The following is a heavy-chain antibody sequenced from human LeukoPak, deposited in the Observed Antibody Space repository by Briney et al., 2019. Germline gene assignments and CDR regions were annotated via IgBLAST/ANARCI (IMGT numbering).Heavy chain of an antibody. J-gene: IGHJ5*02. CDR3: ARHYGP. CDR1: GGSISTYY. Sequence: SETLSLTCTVSGGSISTYYWTWIRQPPGKGLEWIGYVSYSGSTYYNPSLKSRVTISVDTSKNQFSLKLNSVTAADTAVYYCARHYGPWGQGTLVTVSS. D-gene: IGHD3-10*01. V-gene: IGHV4-59*08. CDR2: VSYSGST.